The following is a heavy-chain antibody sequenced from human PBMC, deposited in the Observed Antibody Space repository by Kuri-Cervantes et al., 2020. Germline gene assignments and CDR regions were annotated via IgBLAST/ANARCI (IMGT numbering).Heavy chain of an antibody. Sequence: GGSLRLSCAASGFTFSSYAMHWVRQAPGKGLEWVAVISYDGSNKYYADSAKGRFTISRDNSKNTLYLQMNSLRAEDTAVYYCARGGMDVWGQGTTVTVSS. V-gene: IGHV3-30-3*01. CDR2: ISYDGSNK. CDR1: GFTFSSYA. CDR3: ARGGMDV. J-gene: IGHJ6*02.